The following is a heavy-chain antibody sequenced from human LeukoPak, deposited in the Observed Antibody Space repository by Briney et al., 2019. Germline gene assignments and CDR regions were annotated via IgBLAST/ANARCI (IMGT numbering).Heavy chain of an antibody. V-gene: IGHV4-38-2*02. CDR1: GYSISSGYY. CDR3: VRALMGLYYYYMDV. D-gene: IGHD3-16*01. CDR2: IYHSGST. Sequence: SETLSLTCTVSGYSISSGYYWGWIRQPPGKGLEWIGSIYHSGSTYYNLSLKSRVTISVDTSKNHFSLKLSSVTAADTAVYYCVRALMGLYYYYMDVWGKGTTVTVSS. J-gene: IGHJ6*03.